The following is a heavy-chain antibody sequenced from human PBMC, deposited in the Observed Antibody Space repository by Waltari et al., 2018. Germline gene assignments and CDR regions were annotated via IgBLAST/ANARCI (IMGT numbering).Heavy chain of an antibody. Sequence: QVQLVQSGAEVKKPGASVKVSCKASGYTFTSYYMHWVRQAPGQGLEWMGIINPSGGSTSYAQKFQGRVTISADKSISTAYLQWSSLKASDTAMYYCARRERTTVDYWGQGTLVTVSS. J-gene: IGHJ4*02. CDR2: INPSGGST. D-gene: IGHD4-17*01. V-gene: IGHV1-46*01. CDR3: ARRERTTVDY. CDR1: GYTFTSYY.